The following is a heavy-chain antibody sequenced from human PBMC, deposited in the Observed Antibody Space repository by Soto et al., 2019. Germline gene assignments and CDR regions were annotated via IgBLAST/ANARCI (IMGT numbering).Heavy chain of an antibody. J-gene: IGHJ6*03. CDR3: AKVLGGYVVRGMDYMDV. V-gene: IGHV3-30*18. CDR2: ISYDGSNK. CDR1: GFTFSSYG. Sequence: GGSLRLSCAASGFTFSSYGMHWVRQAPGKGLEWVAVISYDGSNKYYADSVKGRFTISRDNSKNTLYLQMNSLRAEDTAVYYCAKVLGGYVVRGMDYMDVWGKGTTVTVSS. D-gene: IGHD3-10*01.